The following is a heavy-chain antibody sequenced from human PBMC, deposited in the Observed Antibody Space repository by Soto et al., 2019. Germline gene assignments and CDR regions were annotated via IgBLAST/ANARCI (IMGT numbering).Heavy chain of an antibody. V-gene: IGHV4-59*01. J-gene: IGHJ1*01. CDR2: IYYSGNT. CDR1: GGSISSYY. CDR3: AREDPFCTGGSCYPRYFTF. D-gene: IGHD2-15*01. Sequence: SETLSLTCTVSGGSISSYYWSWIRQPPGKGLEWIGYIYYSGNTDYNPSLKSRVTMSVDTSKNQFSLKLTSVTAADTAVYYCAREDPFCTGGSCYPRYFTFWGQGTLVTVS.